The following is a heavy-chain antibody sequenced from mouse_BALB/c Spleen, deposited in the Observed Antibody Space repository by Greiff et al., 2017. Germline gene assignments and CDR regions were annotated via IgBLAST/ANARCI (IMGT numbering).Heavy chain of an antibody. J-gene: IGHJ4*01. CDR1: GFTFSSYG. CDR3: ARHGGGGYYAMDY. CDR2: ISSGGSYT. Sequence: EVQLVESGGDLVKPGGSLKLSCAASGFTFSSYGMSWVRQTPDKRLEWVATISSGGSYTYYPDSVKGRFTISRDNAKNTLYLQMSSLKSEDTAMYYCARHGGGGYYAMDYWGQGTSVTVSS. V-gene: IGHV5-6*01.